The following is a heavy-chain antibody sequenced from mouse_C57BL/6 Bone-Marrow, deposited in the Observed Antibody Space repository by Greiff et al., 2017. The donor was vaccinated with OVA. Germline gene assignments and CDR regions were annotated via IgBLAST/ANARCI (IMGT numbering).Heavy chain of an antibody. Sequence: VQLQQSGPELVKPGASVKISCKASGYAFSSSWMNWVKQRPGKGLEWLGRIYPGDGDTNYNGKFKGKATLTADKSSSTAYMQLSSLTSEDSAVYFCARNYSNWYAMDYWGQGTSVTVSS. V-gene: IGHV1-82*01. CDR3: ARNYSNWYAMDY. J-gene: IGHJ4*01. CDR1: GYAFSSSW. CDR2: IYPGDGDT. D-gene: IGHD2-5*01.